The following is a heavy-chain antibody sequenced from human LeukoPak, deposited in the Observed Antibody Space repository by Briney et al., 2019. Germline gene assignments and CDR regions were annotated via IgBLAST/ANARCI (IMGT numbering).Heavy chain of an antibody. Sequence: PSETLSLTCTVSGGSIRGFYWSWLRQPPGKGLEWIGYIYYSGTTTYNPSLKSRVTISIDMSNNHFSLNLRSVTAAHKAVYYCARVRAILEQYYFDYWGQGTLVTVSS. V-gene: IGHV4-59*01. J-gene: IGHJ4*02. D-gene: IGHD2-2*01. CDR1: GGSIRGFY. CDR2: IYYSGTT. CDR3: ARVRAILEQYYFDY.